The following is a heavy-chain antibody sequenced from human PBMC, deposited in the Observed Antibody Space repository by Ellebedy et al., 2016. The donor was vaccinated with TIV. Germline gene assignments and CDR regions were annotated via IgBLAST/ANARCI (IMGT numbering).Heavy chain of an antibody. CDR1: GGSSSRNY. CDR3: ARDRMYYYDSSGSYQYYGMDV. CDR2: IDDSGRT. J-gene: IGHJ6*02. V-gene: IGHV4-59*01. D-gene: IGHD3-22*01. Sequence: SETLSLTXKVSGGSSSRNYWTWIRQPPGKGLEWIGCIDDSGRTNYNSSLKSRVTISVGTSKNQFSLKLTSLTAADTAVYYCARDRMYYYDSSGSYQYYGMDVWGQGTTVTVSS.